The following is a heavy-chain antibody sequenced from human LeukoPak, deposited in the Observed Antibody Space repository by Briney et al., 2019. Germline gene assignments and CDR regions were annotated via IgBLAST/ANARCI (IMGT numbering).Heavy chain of an antibody. V-gene: IGHV3-7*01. Sequence: GGSLRLPCAASGFTFSSYTMNWVRQAPGKGLEWVAHINQDGSERLYVDSVKGRFTISRDNAKNSLYLQMNSLRDEDTAVYYCARSTHSSADYWGQGTLVTVSS. J-gene: IGHJ4*02. CDR3: ARSTHSSADY. CDR2: INQDGSER. D-gene: IGHD6-25*01. CDR1: GFTFSSYT.